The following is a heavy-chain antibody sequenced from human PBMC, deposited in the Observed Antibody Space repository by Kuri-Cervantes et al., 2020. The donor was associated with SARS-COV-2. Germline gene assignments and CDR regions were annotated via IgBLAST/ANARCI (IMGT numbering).Heavy chain of an antibody. CDR2: IYESGDT. Sequence: ESLKISCTVSGASISSSTYYWGWIRQSPGKGLEWLGSIYESGDTYYSSSLKSRLRLSADTSKNQFSLKLTSVTAADTAKYHCARHYAFDRFHKWGQGTQVTVSS. D-gene: IGHD3-9*01. J-gene: IGHJ4*02. CDR1: GASISSSTYY. CDR3: ARHYAFDRFHK. V-gene: IGHV4-39*01.